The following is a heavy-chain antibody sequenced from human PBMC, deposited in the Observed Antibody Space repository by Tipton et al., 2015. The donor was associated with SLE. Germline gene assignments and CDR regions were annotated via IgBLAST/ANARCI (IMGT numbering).Heavy chain of an antibody. CDR3: ARDSSGRYDAFDI. J-gene: IGHJ3*02. Sequence: QSGAEVKKPGSSVKVSCKASGGTFTSYALSWVRQAPGQGLEWMGGIIPIFGTANYAQKIQGRVTITADESTSTAYMELSSLRSEDTAVYYCARDSSGRYDAFDIWGQGTMVTVSS. CDR1: GGTFTSYA. V-gene: IGHV1-69*01. CDR2: IIPIFGTA. D-gene: IGHD3-22*01.